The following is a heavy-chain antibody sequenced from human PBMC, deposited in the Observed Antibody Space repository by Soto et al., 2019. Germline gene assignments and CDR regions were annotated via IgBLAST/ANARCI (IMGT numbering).Heavy chain of an antibody. V-gene: IGHV3-74*01. D-gene: IGHD5-18*01. Sequence: PXLSCAASGFTFSSHWMHWVRQAPGKGLVWVSRINTDGSSTNYADSVKGRFTVSRDNAKNTLYLQMNSLRAEDTAVYYCARDRYSYGQYYVDYWGQGTLVTVSS. J-gene: IGHJ4*02. CDR1: GFTFSSHW. CDR2: INTDGSST. CDR3: ARDRYSYGQYYVDY.